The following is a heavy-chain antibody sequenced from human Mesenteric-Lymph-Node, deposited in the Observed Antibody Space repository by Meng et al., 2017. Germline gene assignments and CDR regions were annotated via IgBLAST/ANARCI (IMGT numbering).Heavy chain of an antibody. V-gene: IGHV3-33*01. CDR2: IWYDGSNK. CDR3: ARGGTVIDS. D-gene: IGHD1/OR15-1a*01. Sequence: GESLKISCAASGFTFSSYGMHWVRQAPGKGLEWVAVIWYDGSNKYYADSVKGRFTVSRDNSKNTLYLQMNSLRAEDTAVYYCARGGTVIDSWGQGTLVTVSS. J-gene: IGHJ4*02. CDR1: GFTFSSYG.